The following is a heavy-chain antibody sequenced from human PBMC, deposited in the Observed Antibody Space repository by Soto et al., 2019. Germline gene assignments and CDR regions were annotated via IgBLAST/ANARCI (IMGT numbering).Heavy chain of an antibody. D-gene: IGHD6-19*01. CDR1: GFNFGVFG. Sequence: LSCAASGFNFGVFGMHWVRQAPGKGLEWLSVLSYEGSEEYYADSVRGRFTISRDNSKNTLFLQMDSLRVDDTGVYYCALTRRSSLLEVAGPGFEYWGQGTLVTVS. CDR2: LSYEGSEE. V-gene: IGHV3-30*03. CDR3: ALTRRSSLLEVAGPGFEY. J-gene: IGHJ4*02.